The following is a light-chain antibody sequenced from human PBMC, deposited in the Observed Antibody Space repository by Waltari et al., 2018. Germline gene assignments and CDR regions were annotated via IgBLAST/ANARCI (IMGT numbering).Light chain of an antibody. CDR1: HIGGRT. Sequence: YVLSQPHSVSAAPGQTAIITCGGIHIGGRTVPWYQLKAGQPPVMVMFYDSDRPSAIPDRFSGSNSGNTATLTITRVEAGDEADYFCQVWDSSSDPPYVFGPGTTVTVL. V-gene: IGLV3-21*04. CDR3: QVWDSSSDPPYV. CDR2: YDS. J-gene: IGLJ1*01.